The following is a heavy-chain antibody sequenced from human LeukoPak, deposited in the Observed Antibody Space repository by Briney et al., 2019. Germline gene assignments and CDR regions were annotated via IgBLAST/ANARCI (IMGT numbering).Heavy chain of an antibody. V-gene: IGHV1-3*01. CDR3: ATSTRVVVAANAFDI. Sequence: ASVKVSCKASGYTFTSYAMHWVRQAPGQRLEWMGWINAGNGYTKYSQKFQGRVTITRDTSASTAYMELSSLRSEDTAVYYCATSTRVVVAANAFDIWGQGTMVTVSS. J-gene: IGHJ3*02. D-gene: IGHD2-15*01. CDR2: INAGNGYT. CDR1: GYTFTSYA.